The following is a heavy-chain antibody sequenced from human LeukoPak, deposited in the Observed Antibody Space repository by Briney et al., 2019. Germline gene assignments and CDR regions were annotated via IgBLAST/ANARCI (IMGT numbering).Heavy chain of an antibody. CDR1: GYTFTGYH. Sequence: ASVKVSFKASGYTFTGYHMHWVRQAPGQGLEWMGIINPSGGSTSYPQKFQGRVTMTRDTSTSTVYMELSSLRSEDTAVYYCACVVRGAFDIWGQGTLVTVSS. V-gene: IGHV1-46*03. D-gene: IGHD2-21*01. J-gene: IGHJ3*02. CDR3: ACVVRGAFDI. CDR2: INPSGGST.